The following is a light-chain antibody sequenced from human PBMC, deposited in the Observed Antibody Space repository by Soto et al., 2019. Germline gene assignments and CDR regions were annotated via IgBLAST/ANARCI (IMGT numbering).Light chain of an antibody. Sequence: DIQMTQSPSSLSASVGDRVTITCRASQSIGSHLNWSQQKPGQAPTLLIYDASSFQSGVPTRFSGSGSGTEFTLTISILQAEDFATYYCQQGSSTVHSFGGGTKVEIK. V-gene: IGKV1-39*01. CDR1: QSIGSH. J-gene: IGKJ4*01. CDR2: DAS. CDR3: QQGSSTVHS.